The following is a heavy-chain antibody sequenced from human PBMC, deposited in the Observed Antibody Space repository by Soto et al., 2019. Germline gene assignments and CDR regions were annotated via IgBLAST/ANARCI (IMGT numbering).Heavy chain of an antibody. Sequence: ASVKVSCKASGYTFTSYAISWVRQAPGQGLEWMGWISAGNGNTKYSQKFQGRVTITRDTSASTAYMELSSLRSEDTAVYYCARIDSSGPDYWGQGTLVTVSS. V-gene: IGHV1-3*01. CDR2: ISAGNGNT. D-gene: IGHD3-22*01. CDR1: GYTFTSYA. CDR3: ARIDSSGPDY. J-gene: IGHJ4*02.